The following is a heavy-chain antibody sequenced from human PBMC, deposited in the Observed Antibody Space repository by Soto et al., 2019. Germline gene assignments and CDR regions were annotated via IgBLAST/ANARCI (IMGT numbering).Heavy chain of an antibody. V-gene: IGHV1-69*13. CDR2: IIPIFGTA. J-gene: IGHJ6*02. Sequence: SVKVSCKASGCTFSSYAISWVRQAPGQGREWMGGIIPIFGTASYAQKFQGRVTITADESTSTAYMELSSLRSEETAVYYCARGLVVPAAIPDRGYPYYGMEVWGQGTTVTVS. D-gene: IGHD2-2*02. CDR1: GCTFSSYA. CDR3: ARGLVVPAAIPDRGYPYYGMEV.